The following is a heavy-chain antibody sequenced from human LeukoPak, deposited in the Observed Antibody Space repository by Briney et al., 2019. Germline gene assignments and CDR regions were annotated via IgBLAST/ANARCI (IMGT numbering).Heavy chain of an antibody. CDR1: GFTFSSYG. J-gene: IGHJ4*02. CDR2: ISYDGSNK. CDR3: AKDPLYSSSWTPFYFDY. Sequence: GGSLRLSCAASGFTFSSYGMHWVRQAPGKGLEWVAVISYDGSNKYYADSVKGRFTISRDNSKITLYLQMNSLRVEDAAVYYCAKDPLYSSSWTPFYFDYWGQGTLVAVSS. V-gene: IGHV3-30*18. D-gene: IGHD6-13*01.